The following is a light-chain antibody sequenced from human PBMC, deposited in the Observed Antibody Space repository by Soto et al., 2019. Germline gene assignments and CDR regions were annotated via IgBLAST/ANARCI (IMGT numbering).Light chain of an antibody. CDR1: SSEVGGYNY. CDR3: SSYTSSSTDVV. CDR2: EVS. J-gene: IGLJ2*01. V-gene: IGLV2-14*01. Sequence: QSALTQPASVSGSPGQSITISCTGTSSEVGGYNYVSWYQQHPGKAPKLMIYEVSNRPSGVSNRFSGSKSGNTASLTISGLQAEDEADYYCSSYTSSSTDVVFGGGTKLTV.